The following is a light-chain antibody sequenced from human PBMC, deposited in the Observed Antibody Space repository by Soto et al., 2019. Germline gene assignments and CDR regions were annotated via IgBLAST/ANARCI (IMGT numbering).Light chain of an antibody. V-gene: IGKV3-20*01. CDR2: GSS. J-gene: IGKJ2*01. Sequence: EIVLTQSPGTLSLSPGERATLSCRASQIVSTTYLAWYQQKPGQPPRLLIYGSSSRAPGIPDMFSGSGSGTDFTLTINRLEPEDFAVYYCQQYGNSPMYTFGQGTKLEIK. CDR3: QQYGNSPMYT. CDR1: QIVSTTY.